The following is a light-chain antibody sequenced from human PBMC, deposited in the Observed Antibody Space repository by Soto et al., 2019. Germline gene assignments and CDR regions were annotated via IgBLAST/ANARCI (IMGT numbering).Light chain of an antibody. CDR2: GAS. Sequence: ESVLPQSPGTLSSSPGEGATLSCRASQSVSSDSVAWYQHRPGQAPRLPIYGASNRATGIPDRFSGSGSGTDFTLTISRLAPEDFAVDYCQQYGSSGTFGQGTKVDI. CDR1: QSVSSDS. V-gene: IGKV3-20*01. CDR3: QQYGSSGT. J-gene: IGKJ1*01.